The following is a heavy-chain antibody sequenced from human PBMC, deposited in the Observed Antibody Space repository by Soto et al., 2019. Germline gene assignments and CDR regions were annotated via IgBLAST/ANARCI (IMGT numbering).Heavy chain of an antibody. CDR3: ARAIYSYVVYYGLEV. Sequence: NPGGSLRLSCAASGLTFSSYSMNWVSQAPGKGLEWVSSISSSSSYINYADSVKGRFTISRDNAKNSLYLQMHSLRAEDTAVYYCARAIYSYVVYYGLEVWGQGTTVTVS. J-gene: IGHJ6*02. CDR1: GLTFSSYS. D-gene: IGHD5-18*01. CDR2: ISSSSSYI. V-gene: IGHV3-21*01.